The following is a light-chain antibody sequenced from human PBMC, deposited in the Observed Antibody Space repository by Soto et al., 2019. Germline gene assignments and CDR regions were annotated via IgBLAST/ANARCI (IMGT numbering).Light chain of an antibody. CDR2: GVI. Sequence: QSVLTQPASVSGSPGQSITISCAGTSSDIGGSNYVAWYQQHPGKAPKLMIYGVINRPSGVSNRFSGSKSGNTASLTISGLQAEDEADYFCYSSRSSSSNVYVFGTGTKVTVL. CDR1: SSDIGGSNY. CDR3: YSSRSSSSNVYV. J-gene: IGLJ1*01. V-gene: IGLV2-14*03.